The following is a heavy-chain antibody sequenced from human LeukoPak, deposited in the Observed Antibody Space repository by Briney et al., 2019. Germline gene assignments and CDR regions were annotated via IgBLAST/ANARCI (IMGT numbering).Heavy chain of an antibody. CDR2: VFYTGGT. D-gene: IGHD2-15*01. CDR1: GGSVRGDGYF. V-gene: IGHV4-39*01. Sequence: PSETLSLTCTVSGGSVRGDGYFWAWIRPPPGKGLEWIGSVFYTGGTYYNPSLKSRVTISVDTSRNQFSLHVNSVTAADTAVYFCARRIVLVAAGNDVLDSWGQGTLVTVSS. J-gene: IGHJ4*02. CDR3: ARRIVLVAAGNDVLDS.